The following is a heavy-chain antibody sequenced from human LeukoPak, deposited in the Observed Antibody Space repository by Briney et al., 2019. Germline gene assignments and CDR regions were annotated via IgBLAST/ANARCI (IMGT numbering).Heavy chain of an antibody. CDR2: IYRDGRT. J-gene: IGHJ5*02. Sequence: SETLSLTCIVSGGPIREYYWSCIRQSAGKGLEWIGRIYRDGRTNYNPSLKSRVTMSVDTSKNQVLLKLTSVTAADTAVYYCARDKGCGVDCYPGSWFDPWGQGMLVTVSS. D-gene: IGHD2-21*02. CDR3: ARDKGCGVDCYPGSWFDP. V-gene: IGHV4-4*07. CDR1: GGPIREYY.